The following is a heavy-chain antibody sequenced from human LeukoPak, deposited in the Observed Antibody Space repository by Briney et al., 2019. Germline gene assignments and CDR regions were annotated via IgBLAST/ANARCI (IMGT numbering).Heavy chain of an antibody. Sequence: GGSLRLSCAASGFTFSSYAMHWVRQAPGKGLEGVAVISYDGSNQYYADSVKGRFTISRDNSKDTLYLQMNGLRAEDTAVYYCARERSHAFDIWGQGTMVTVSS. CDR1: GFTFSSYA. J-gene: IGHJ3*02. CDR3: ARERSHAFDI. CDR2: ISYDGSNQ. V-gene: IGHV3-30*04.